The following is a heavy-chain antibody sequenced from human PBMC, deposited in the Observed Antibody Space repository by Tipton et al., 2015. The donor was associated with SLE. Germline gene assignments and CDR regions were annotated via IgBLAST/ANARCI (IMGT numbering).Heavy chain of an antibody. CDR1: GGSLTGDY. J-gene: IGHJ3*01. D-gene: IGHD1-14*01. CDR2: IFYTGST. CDR3: ARHISISYDAFDV. V-gene: IGHV4-59*08. Sequence: LRLSCTVSGGSLTGDYWSWIRQPPGKGLEWIGYIFYTGSTNYNPSLESGATISVDTSRNQFSLKLSSVTAADTAVYYCARHISISYDAFDVWGQGTMVTASS.